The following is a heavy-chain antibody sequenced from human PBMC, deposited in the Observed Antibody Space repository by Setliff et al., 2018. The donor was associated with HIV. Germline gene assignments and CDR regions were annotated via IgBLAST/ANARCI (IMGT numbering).Heavy chain of an antibody. CDR2: INADGSIT. J-gene: IGHJ6*02. V-gene: IGHV3-74*01. D-gene: IGHD2-8*01. CDR3: ARPYTVWVYGMDV. Sequence: GGSLRLSCGASGISFGNHWTYWVRQAPGKGLVWVSRINADGSITDYADSVKGRFTISRDNAKNTLYMQMNSLRAEDTAVYYCARPYTVWVYGMDVWGQGTMVTVSS. CDR1: GISFGNHW.